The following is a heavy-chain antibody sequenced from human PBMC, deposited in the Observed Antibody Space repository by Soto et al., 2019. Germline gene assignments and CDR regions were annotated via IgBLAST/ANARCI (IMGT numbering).Heavy chain of an antibody. V-gene: IGHV3-48*01. CDR3: VRGGAARPDY. CDR1: GFTFSTYG. CDR2: ISSTGSLT. J-gene: IGHJ4*02. Sequence: EVRLVESGGNLLQPGGSLRLSCAASGFTFSTYGMNWVRQAPEKGLEWVSYISSTGSLTQYADSVNGRFTISRDNGMNSLYLQMSSLRVEDTVVYYCVRGGAARPDYWGQGTLVTVSS. D-gene: IGHD6-13*01.